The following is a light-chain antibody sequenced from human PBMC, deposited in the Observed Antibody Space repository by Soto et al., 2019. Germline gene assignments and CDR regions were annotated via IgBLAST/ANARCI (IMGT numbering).Light chain of an antibody. V-gene: IGKV3-15*01. J-gene: IGKJ2*01. Sequence: EIVMTQSPATLSVSPGEGATLSCRANQRVSSHLAWYQHKPGQAPRLLIHAASTRAPGIPARFSGSGSGTEFTLTISSLPSEDFAVYYCQQYQTWPFPFGQGTKLEIK. CDR1: QRVSSH. CDR2: AAS. CDR3: QQYQTWPFP.